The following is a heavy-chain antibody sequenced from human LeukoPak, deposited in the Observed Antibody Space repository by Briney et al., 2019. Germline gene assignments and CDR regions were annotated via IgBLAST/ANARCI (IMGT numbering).Heavy chain of an antibody. V-gene: IGHV1-46*01. Sequence: ASVKVSCKASGYTFTSYSLHWVRQAPGQGLEWMGIINPSGGSTSYAQRFQDRVIMTRDTSTNTVYMELSSLRSEDTAVYYCARKDIVVVPAAITLHDAFDIWGQGTMVTVSS. CDR3: ARKDIVVVPAAITLHDAFDI. CDR2: INPSGGST. J-gene: IGHJ3*02. CDR1: GYTFTSYS. D-gene: IGHD2-2*01.